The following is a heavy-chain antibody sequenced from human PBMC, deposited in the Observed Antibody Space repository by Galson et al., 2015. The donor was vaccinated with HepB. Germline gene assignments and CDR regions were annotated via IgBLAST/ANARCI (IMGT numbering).Heavy chain of an antibody. CDR2: INPNSGGT. Sequence: SVKVSCKASGYTFTDFYIHWVRQAPGQGLEWMGRINPNSGGTNYKQKFQGRVTMTRQKSITTAYMELGRLKSDDTAVYYCAVTYTSGWYGLDYWGQGTLVTVSS. V-gene: IGHV1-2*06. CDR1: GYTFTDFY. D-gene: IGHD6-19*01. J-gene: IGHJ4*02. CDR3: AVTYTSGWYGLDY.